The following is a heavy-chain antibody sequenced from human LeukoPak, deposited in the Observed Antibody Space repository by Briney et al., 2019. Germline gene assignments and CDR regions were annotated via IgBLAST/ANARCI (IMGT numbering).Heavy chain of an antibody. J-gene: IGHJ6*02. V-gene: IGHV4-39*07. Sequence: SETLSLTCSVSGGSISSSSNYYWGWIRQPPGKGLEWIGSIYYSGSTYYNTSLKSRVTISVDTSKNQFSLKLSSVTAADTAVYYCARDFYTSTVTNEGYYYYYGMDVWGQGTTVTVSS. CDR2: IYYSGST. D-gene: IGHD4-17*01. CDR1: GGSISSSSNYY. CDR3: ARDFYTSTVTNEGYYYYYGMDV.